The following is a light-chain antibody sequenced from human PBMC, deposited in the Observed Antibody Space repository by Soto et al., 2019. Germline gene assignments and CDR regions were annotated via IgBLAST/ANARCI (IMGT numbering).Light chain of an antibody. Sequence: QPVLTQPASVSGSPGQSITISCTGTSSDVGVYNYVSWYQQHPGKAPKLMIYDVSNRPSGVSNRFSGSKSGNTASLTISGLQAEDEADYYCSSYTSSTTLVVFGGGTKVTVL. CDR3: SSYTSSTTLVV. CDR2: DVS. CDR1: SSDVGVYNY. J-gene: IGLJ2*01. V-gene: IGLV2-14*01.